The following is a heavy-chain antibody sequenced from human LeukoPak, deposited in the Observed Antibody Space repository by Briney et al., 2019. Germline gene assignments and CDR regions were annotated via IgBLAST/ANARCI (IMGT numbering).Heavy chain of an antibody. CDR2: IYYSGST. V-gene: IGHV4-39*01. CDR1: GGSISSSSYY. Sequence: SETLSLTCTVSGGSISSSSYYWGWIRQPPGKGLEWIGSIYYSGSTYYNPSLKSRVTISVDTSKNQFSLKLSSVTAADTAVYYCARGRRVLHTWGQGTLVTVSS. J-gene: IGHJ5*02. CDR3: ARGRRVLHT. D-gene: IGHD1-14*01.